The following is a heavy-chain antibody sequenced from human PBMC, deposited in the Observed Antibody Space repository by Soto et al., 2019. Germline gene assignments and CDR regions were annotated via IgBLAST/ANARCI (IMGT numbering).Heavy chain of an antibody. Sequence: PSETLSLTCAVYGGFFIGYYWSWIRQPPWKGLEWIGEINHSGSTNYNPSLKSRVTISVDTSKNQFSLKLSSVTAADTAVYYCAGEWREAFDYWGQGTLVTVS. CDR1: GGFFIGYY. J-gene: IGHJ4*02. CDR3: AGEWREAFDY. CDR2: INHSGST. V-gene: IGHV4-34*01. D-gene: IGHD5-12*01.